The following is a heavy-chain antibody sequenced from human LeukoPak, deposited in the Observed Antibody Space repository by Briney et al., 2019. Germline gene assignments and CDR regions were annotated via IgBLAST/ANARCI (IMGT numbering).Heavy chain of an antibody. CDR2: VHHTGTT. Sequence: NSSETLSLTCSVSFPVTNGFHWAWIRQPPGKGLEFMGYVHHTGTTFYNPSLNSRVTISVDTSKYQFSLRLTSVTAADTAVYFCAKGIPFDFWGQGRLVTVSS. CDR1: FPVTNGFH. V-gene: IGHV4-38-2*02. J-gene: IGHJ4*02. CDR3: AKGIPFDF. D-gene: IGHD2-2*02.